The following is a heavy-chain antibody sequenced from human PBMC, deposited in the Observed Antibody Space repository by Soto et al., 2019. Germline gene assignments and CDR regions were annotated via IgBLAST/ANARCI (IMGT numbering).Heavy chain of an antibody. CDR3: ARVPLGRYNSSSRVRYYYYGMDV. Sequence: SETLSLTCTVSRVSISIYYFTWIWQPPGKGLKGIGYIYYSGSTYYNPSLKSRVTISVDTSKNQFSLKLSSVTAADTAVYYCARVPLGRYNSSSRVRYYYYGMDVWGQGTTVTVSS. CDR1: RVSISIYY. J-gene: IGHJ6*02. V-gene: IGHV4-59*12. D-gene: IGHD6-6*01. CDR2: IYYSGST.